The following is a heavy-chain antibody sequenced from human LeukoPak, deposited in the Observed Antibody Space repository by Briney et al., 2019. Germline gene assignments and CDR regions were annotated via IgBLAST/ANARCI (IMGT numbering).Heavy chain of an antibody. J-gene: IGHJ1*01. V-gene: IGHV1-2*02. Sequence: ASVKVSCKASGYTFTGYYMHWVRQAPGQGLEWMGWINPNSGGTNYAQKIKRRVTMTRDTSISTAYMELSRLRPEDTAVYFCAREVNCGGDCDFAEYFQHCGQGTLVTVSS. CDR2: INPNSGGT. CDR1: GYTFTGYY. CDR3: AREVNCGGDCDFAEYFQH. D-gene: IGHD2-21*01.